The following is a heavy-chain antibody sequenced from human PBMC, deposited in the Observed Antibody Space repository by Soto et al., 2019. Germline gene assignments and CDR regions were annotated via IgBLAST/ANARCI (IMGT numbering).Heavy chain of an antibody. D-gene: IGHD3-10*01. CDR3: ARDSTHYYGSGSSPDDAFDI. CDR2: IYYSGST. V-gene: IGHV4-61*01. CDR1: GGSVSSGSYY. Sequence: NPSETLSLTCTVSGGSVSSGSYYWSWIRQPPGRGLEWIGYIYYSGSTNYNPSLKSRVTISVDTSKNQFSLKLSSVTAADTAVYYCARDSTHYYGSGSSPDDAFDIWGQGTMVTVSS. J-gene: IGHJ3*02.